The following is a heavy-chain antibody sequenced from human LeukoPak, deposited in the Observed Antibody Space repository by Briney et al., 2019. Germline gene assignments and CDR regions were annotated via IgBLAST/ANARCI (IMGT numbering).Heavy chain of an antibody. CDR1: GGSISSYY. J-gene: IGHJ3*02. D-gene: IGHD3-22*01. V-gene: IGHV4-59*01. CDR2: MYYNRST. CDR3: ARGGGYFLIDAFDI. Sequence: SETLSLTCTVSGGSISSYYWSWIRQPPGKGLEWIGYMYYNRSTNYNPSLKSRVTISVDTSQNQFSLKLSSVTAADTAVYYCARGGGYFLIDAFDIWGLGTMVTVSS.